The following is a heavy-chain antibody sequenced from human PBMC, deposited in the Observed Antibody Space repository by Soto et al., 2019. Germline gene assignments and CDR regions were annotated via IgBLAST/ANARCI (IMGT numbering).Heavy chain of an antibody. V-gene: IGHV4-39*01. CDR2: IYYSGST. Sequence: PSETLSLTCTVSGGSISSSSYYWGWIRQPPGKGLEWIGSIYYSGSTYYNPSLKSRVTISVDTSKNQFSLKLSSVTAADTAVYYCATDYDSSVASDYWGQGTLVTVSS. D-gene: IGHD3-22*01. CDR1: GGSISSSSYY. J-gene: IGHJ4*02. CDR3: ATDYDSSVASDY.